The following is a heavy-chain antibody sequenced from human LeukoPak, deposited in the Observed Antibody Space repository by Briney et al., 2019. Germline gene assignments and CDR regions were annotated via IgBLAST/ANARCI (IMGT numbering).Heavy chain of an antibody. CDR2: ITDSGDGT. CDR1: GFTFSSSA. D-gene: IGHD1-26*01. J-gene: IGHJ4*02. Sequence: GGSLRLSCAASGFTFSSSAMSWVRQAPAKGLEWVSSITDSGDGTYYADSVKGRFTISRDDSKNTLYLQMNSLRAEDTAIYYCAKDSPVATWWGQGTLVTVSS. CDR3: AKDSPVATW. V-gene: IGHV3-23*01.